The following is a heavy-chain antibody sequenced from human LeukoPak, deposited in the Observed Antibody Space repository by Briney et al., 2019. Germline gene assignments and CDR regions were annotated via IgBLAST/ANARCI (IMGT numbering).Heavy chain of an antibody. CDR3: ARGLYCSSTSCYGPYYYYMDV. CDR2: INHSGST. D-gene: IGHD2-2*01. CDR1: GGSFSGYY. J-gene: IGHJ6*03. V-gene: IGHV4-34*01. Sequence: PSETLSLTCAVYGGSFSGYYWSWIRQPPGQGLEWIGEINHSGSTNYNPSLKSRVTISVDTSKNQFSLKLSSVTAADTAVYYCARGLYCSSTSCYGPYYYYMDVWGKGTTVTVSS.